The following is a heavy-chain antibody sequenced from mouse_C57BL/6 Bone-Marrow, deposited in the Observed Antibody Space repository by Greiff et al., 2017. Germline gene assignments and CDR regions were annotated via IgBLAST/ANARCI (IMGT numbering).Heavy chain of an antibody. J-gene: IGHJ3*01. Sequence: VQLKESGGGLVKPGGSLKLSCAASGFTFSDYGMHWVRQAPEKGLEWVAYISSGSSTIYYADTVKGRFTISRDNAKNTLFLQMTSRRSEDTAMYYCATTGTAYWGQGTLVTFSA. CDR3: ATTGTAY. V-gene: IGHV5-17*01. D-gene: IGHD4-1*01. CDR1: GFTFSDYG. CDR2: ISSGSSTI.